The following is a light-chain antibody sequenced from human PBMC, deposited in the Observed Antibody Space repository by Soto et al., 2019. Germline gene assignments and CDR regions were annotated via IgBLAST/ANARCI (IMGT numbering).Light chain of an antibody. Sequence: EIFLTHSPVTLSFSPWQRSTLYFSSSQSISTSLAWYQVKPGQAPRLLIYDASSRATGVPARFSGSGSGTDFSLTISSLEPEDVAVYYCQQRSQWPPMTFGQGTRLENK. V-gene: IGKV3-11*01. CDR2: DAS. CDR1: QSISTS. CDR3: QQRSQWPPMT. J-gene: IGKJ5*01.